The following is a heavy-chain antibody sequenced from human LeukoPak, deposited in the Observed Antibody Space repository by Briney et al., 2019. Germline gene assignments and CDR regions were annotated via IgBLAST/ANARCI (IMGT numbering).Heavy chain of an antibody. D-gene: IGHD2/OR15-2a*01. CDR3: VSFYETY. CDR1: GLTGSHNY. Sequence: GGSLRLSCAASGLTGSHNYVSWVRQAPGKGLGWVSAIHTSGDTCYADSVKGRFTISRDTSKNTLYLQINSLRVEDTAVYYCVSFYETYWGRGTLVTVSS. V-gene: IGHV3-53*01. J-gene: IGHJ4*02. CDR2: IHTSGDT.